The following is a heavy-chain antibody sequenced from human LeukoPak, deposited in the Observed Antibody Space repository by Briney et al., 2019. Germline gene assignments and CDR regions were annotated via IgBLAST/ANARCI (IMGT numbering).Heavy chain of an antibody. V-gene: IGHV3-23*01. CDR3: AKVLSGSQDY. CDR1: GGSISGYY. J-gene: IGHJ4*02. D-gene: IGHD1-26*01. CDR2: IGGGGEST. Sequence: ETLSLTCTVSGGSISGYYWKWIRQAPGKGLEWVSTIGGGGESTYYADSVKGRFTISRDNSKNTVYLQMNSLRAEDTAVYYCAKVLSGSQDYWGQGTLVTVFS.